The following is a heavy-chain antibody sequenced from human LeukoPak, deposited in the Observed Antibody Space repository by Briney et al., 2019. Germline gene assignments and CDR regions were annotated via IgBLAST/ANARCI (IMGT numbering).Heavy chain of an antibody. V-gene: IGHV3-23*01. J-gene: IGHJ4*02. D-gene: IGHD6-19*01. Sequence: GGSLRLSCAASGFTFSSYAMSWVRQAPGKSLEWVSGIGGSGSRTYYADSVKGRFTISRDNSKNTLYLQMNSLRAEDTAIYYCAKKYGVTVYGSGLNYFDYWGQGTLVTVSS. CDR2: IGGSGSRT. CDR1: GFTFSSYA. CDR3: AKKYGVTVYGSGLNYFDY.